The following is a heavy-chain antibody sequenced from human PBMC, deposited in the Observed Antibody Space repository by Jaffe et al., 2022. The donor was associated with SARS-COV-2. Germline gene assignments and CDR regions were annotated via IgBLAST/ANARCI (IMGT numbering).Heavy chain of an antibody. CDR1: GGSVSSGSYY. CDR2: IYYSGST. Sequence: QVQLQESGPGLVKPSETLSLTCTVSGGSVSSGSYYWSWIRQPPGKGLEWIGYIYYSGSTNYNPSLKSRVTISVDTSKNQFSLKLSSVTAADTAVYYCAREGSSGWGHYYYYYMDVWGKGTTVTVSS. V-gene: IGHV4-61*01. J-gene: IGHJ6*03. CDR3: AREGSSGWGHYYYYYMDV. D-gene: IGHD6-19*01.